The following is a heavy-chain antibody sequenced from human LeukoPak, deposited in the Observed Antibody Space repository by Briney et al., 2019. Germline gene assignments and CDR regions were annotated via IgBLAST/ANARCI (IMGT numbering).Heavy chain of an antibody. CDR2: ISGSGGST. CDR3: AKDGEGIVVVPAANFDY. CDR1: GFTFSIHG. D-gene: IGHD2-2*01. J-gene: IGHJ4*02. V-gene: IGHV3-23*01. Sequence: GGSLRLSCAASGFTFSIHGMSWVRQAPGKGLEWVSAISGSGGSTYYADSVKGRFTISRDNSKNTLYLQMNSLRAEDTAVYYCAKDGEGIVVVPAANFDYWGQGTLVTVSS.